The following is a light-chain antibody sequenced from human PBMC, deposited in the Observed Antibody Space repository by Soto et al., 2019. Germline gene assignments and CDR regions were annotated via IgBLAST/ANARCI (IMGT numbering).Light chain of an antibody. V-gene: IGLV3-1*01. J-gene: IGLJ2*01. CDR1: KLGDKY. CDR3: QAWDSSTVV. CDR2: QDS. Sequence: SYELTQPPSVSVSTGKTASITCSGDKLGDKYACWYQQKPGQSPVLVIYQDSKRPSGIPERFSGSNSGNTATLTISGTQAMDEADYYCQAWDSSTVVFCGGTKLTVL.